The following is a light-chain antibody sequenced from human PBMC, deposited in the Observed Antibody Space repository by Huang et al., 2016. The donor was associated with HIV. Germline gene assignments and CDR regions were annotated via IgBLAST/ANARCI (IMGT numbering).Light chain of an antibody. V-gene: IGKV3-20*01. J-gene: IGKJ3*01. CDR2: GSS. Sequence: EIVLTQSPDTLSLSPGERGALSCRASHNISNDYLAWYQHKAGQAPRLRIYGSSGRATGTPARFSGSGSGTDFSLTIDTVEPKDLALYYCQQYSSSPWTFGPGTKLEIK. CDR1: HNISNDY. CDR3: QQYSSSPWT.